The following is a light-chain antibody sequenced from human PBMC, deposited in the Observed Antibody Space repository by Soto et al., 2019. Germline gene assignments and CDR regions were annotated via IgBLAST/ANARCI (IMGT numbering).Light chain of an antibody. CDR3: QQSFTTPT. V-gene: IGKV1-39*01. J-gene: IGKJ5*01. Sequence: DIQLTQSPSSLSTSVGDRVTITCRASQRINIYLNWYRQKPGKAPELLIYAASNLQSGVPSRFSGRGYGTDFTLTISSLQPEDLATYCYQQSFTTPTFGQGTRLEIK. CDR1: QRINIY. CDR2: AAS.